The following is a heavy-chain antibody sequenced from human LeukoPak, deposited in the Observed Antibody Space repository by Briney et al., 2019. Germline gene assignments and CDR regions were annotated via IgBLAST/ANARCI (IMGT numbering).Heavy chain of an antibody. CDR3: TKAALYYDTSGYYPYYFDY. Sequence: GGSLRLSCAASGFTFDDYAMHWVRQAPGKGLEWVSGISWNSGSIGYADSVKGRFTISRDNSKNTLYLQMNSLRAEDTAVYYCTKAALYYDTSGYYPYYFDYWGQGTLVTVSS. D-gene: IGHD3-22*01. J-gene: IGHJ4*02. CDR2: ISWNSGSI. CDR1: GFTFDDYA. V-gene: IGHV3-9*01.